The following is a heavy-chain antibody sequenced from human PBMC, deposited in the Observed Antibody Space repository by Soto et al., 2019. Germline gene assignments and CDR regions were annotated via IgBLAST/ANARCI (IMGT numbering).Heavy chain of an antibody. V-gene: IGHV3-23*01. J-gene: IGHJ4*02. CDR1: GFTFSSYA. CDR3: ARKGPYYDSSGYTNY. D-gene: IGHD3-22*01. Sequence: GGSLRLSCAASGFTFSSYAMSWVRQAPGKGLEWVSAISGSGGSTYYADSGKGRFTISRDNSKNTLYLQMNSLRAEDTAVYYCARKGPYYDSSGYTNYWGQGTLVTVSS. CDR2: ISGSGGST.